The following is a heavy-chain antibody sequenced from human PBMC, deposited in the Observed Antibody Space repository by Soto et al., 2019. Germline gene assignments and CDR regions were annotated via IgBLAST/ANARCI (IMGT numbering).Heavy chain of an antibody. CDR2: ISAHNGNT. CDR1: GYAFTTYG. V-gene: IGHV1-18*01. CDR3: GRGRYGDY. D-gene: IGHD1-1*01. J-gene: IGHJ4*02. Sequence: QVHLVQSGAEVKKPGASVKVSCQGSGYAFTTYGITWVRQAPGQGLEWMGWISAHNGNTNYAQKLQGRVTVTRDTSTSRAYMELRGVKYDDTAVYYCGRGRYGDYWGQGALVTVSS.